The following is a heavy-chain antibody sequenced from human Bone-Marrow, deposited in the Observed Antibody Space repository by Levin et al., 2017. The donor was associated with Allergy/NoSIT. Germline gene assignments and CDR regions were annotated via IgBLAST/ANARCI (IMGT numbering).Heavy chain of an antibody. CDR2: IYYSGST. Sequence: SQTLSLTCTVSGGSVSSGYYYWSWIRQPPGKGLEWIGYIYYSGSTHYNPSLRSRVSISLDTSKNQFSLKVNSVTAADTAVYYCVRSARGAHWGQGTLVTVSP. CDR1: GGSVSSGYYY. V-gene: IGHV4-61*01. CDR3: VRSARGAH. J-gene: IGHJ4*02.